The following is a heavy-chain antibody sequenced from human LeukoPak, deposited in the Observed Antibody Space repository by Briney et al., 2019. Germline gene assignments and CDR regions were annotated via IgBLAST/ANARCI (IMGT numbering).Heavy chain of an antibody. CDR1: GFTFSSYS. CDR2: ISSSSSYI. J-gene: IGHJ4*02. V-gene: IGHV3-21*01. D-gene: IGHD6-19*01. Sequence: GGSLRLSCAASGFTFSSYSVNWVRQAPGKGLEWVSSISSSSSYIYYADSLKGRFTISRDNAKNSLYLQMNSLRAEDTAVYYCASRIAVAGTWFDYWGQGTLVTVSS. CDR3: ASRIAVAGTWFDY.